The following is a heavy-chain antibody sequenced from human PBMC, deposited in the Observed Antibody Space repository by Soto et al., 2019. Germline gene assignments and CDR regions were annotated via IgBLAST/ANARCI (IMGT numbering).Heavy chain of an antibody. D-gene: IGHD2-15*01. Sequence: QLQLQESGPGLLKSSETLSLTCTVSNGSISRSSYYWAWIRQPPGRGLEWIGSIFYSGGTYHNPSLKSRVPMSKDTFKDQFSLSLSSVTAADPAVYYCASQVVSSRHFDSWGQGALVTVSS. CDR2: IFYSGGT. J-gene: IGHJ4*02. V-gene: IGHV4-39*01. CDR3: ASQVVSSRHFDS. CDR1: NGSISRSSYY.